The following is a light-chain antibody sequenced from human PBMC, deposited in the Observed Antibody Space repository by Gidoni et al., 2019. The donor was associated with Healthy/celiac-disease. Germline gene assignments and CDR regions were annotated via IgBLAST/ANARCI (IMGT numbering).Light chain of an antibody. CDR3: QQYGSSPPYT. V-gene: IGKV3-20*01. J-gene: IGKJ2*01. CDR2: GAS. Sequence: EIVLTQSPGTLSLSPGERATLSCSASQSVSSSYLAWYQQKPGQAPRLLIYGASSRAPGIPDRCIGSGSGTDFTLTISRLEPDDFAVYYCQQYGSSPPYTFGQGTKLEIK. CDR1: QSVSSSY.